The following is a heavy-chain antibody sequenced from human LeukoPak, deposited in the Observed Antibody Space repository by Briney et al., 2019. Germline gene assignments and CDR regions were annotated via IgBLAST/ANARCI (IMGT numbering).Heavy chain of an antibody. CDR2: IYYSGNT. CDR1: GDSSSSSSYY. J-gene: IGHJ5*02. Sequence: KASETLSLXCTVSGDSSSSSSYYWGWSRQAPDKGPEWIGSIYYSGNTYYNPSLKSRVTISVDTSKNQFSLKLNSVTAADTAVYYCARHFRSAVGPGGSGNWFDPWGQGTLVTVSS. D-gene: IGHD3-16*01. V-gene: IGHV4-39*01. CDR3: ARHFRSAVGPGGSGNWFDP.